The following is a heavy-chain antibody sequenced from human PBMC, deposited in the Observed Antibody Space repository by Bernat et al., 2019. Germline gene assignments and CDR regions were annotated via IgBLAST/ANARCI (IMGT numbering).Heavy chain of an antibody. CDR2: IIPIFGIT. CDR3: ARVIAPTVTSEAFDL. V-gene: IGHV1-69*17. D-gene: IGHD4-17*01. CDR1: GGTFSSYA. J-gene: IGHJ3*01. Sequence: QVQLVQSGAEVKKPGSSVKVSCKASGGTFSSYAISWVRQAPGQGLEWMGGIIPIFGITNYAQKFQGRVTITADKSTSTAYMELSSLRSEDTAVYYCARVIAPTVTSEAFDLWGQGTMVTVSS.